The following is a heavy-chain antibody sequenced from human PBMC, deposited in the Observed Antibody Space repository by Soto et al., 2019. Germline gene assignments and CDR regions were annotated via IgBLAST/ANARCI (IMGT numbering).Heavy chain of an antibody. CDR2: ISSSSSYT. J-gene: IGHJ4*02. CDR3: ARLDSSGYFDY. Sequence: GGSLRLSCAASGFTFSDYYMSWIRQAPGKGLEWVSYISSSSSYTNYADSVKGRFTISRDNAKNSLYLQMNSLRAEDTAVYYCARLDSSGYFDYWGQGTLVTVS. V-gene: IGHV3-11*06. CDR1: GFTFSDYY. D-gene: IGHD3-22*01.